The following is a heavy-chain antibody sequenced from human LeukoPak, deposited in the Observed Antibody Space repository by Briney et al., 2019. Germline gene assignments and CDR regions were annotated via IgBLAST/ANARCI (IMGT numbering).Heavy chain of an antibody. J-gene: IGHJ4*02. CDR3: ARVNGNSCVYVEFDY. CDR1: GFAFSIYW. D-gene: IGHD5/OR15-5a*01. CDR2: INSDGSST. V-gene: IGHV3-74*03. Sequence: PGGSLRLSCAASGFAFSIYWMHGVRQAPGKGLVRVSRINSDGSSTTYADSVKGRFTISRDNAKNTLYLQMNSLRAEDTAVYYCARVNGNSCVYVEFDYWGQGTLVPVSS.